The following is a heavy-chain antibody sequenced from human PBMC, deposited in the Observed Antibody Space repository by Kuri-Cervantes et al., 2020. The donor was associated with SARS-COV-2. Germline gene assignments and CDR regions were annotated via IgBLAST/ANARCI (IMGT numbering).Heavy chain of an antibody. Sequence: GGSLRLSCAASGFTFSSYWMHWVRQALGKGLVWVSRINSDGSSTTYADSVKGRFTISRDNAKNTLYLQMNSLRAEDTAVYYCARAVYYDSSGLYYYYYGMDVWGQGTTVTVSS. CDR3: ARAVYYDSSGLYYYYYGMDV. CDR1: GFTFSSYW. J-gene: IGHJ6*02. V-gene: IGHV3-74*01. D-gene: IGHD3-22*01. CDR2: INSDGSST.